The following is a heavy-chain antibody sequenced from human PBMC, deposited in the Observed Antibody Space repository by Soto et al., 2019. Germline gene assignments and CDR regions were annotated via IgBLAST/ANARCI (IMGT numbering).Heavy chain of an antibody. CDR3: ARTVGEWLRLYYYYMDV. CDR1: GGSISSYY. J-gene: IGHJ6*03. V-gene: IGHV4-59*08. CDR2: IYYSGST. Sequence: SXTLSLTCTVSGGSISSYYCSWIQQPPGKGLEWIGYIYYSGSTNYNPSLKSRVTISVDTSKNQFSLKLSSVTAADKAVYYCARTVGEWLRLYYYYMDVWGKGTTVTVSS. D-gene: IGHD5-12*01.